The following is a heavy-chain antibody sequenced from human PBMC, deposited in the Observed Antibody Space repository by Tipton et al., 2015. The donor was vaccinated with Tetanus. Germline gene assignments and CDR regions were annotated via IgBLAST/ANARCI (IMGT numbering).Heavy chain of an antibody. V-gene: IGHV3-48*02. CDR2: ISSSSSTI. CDR1: GFTFSSYS. D-gene: IGHD1-14*01. Sequence: GSLRLSCAASGFTFSSYSMNWVRQAPGKGLEWVSYISSSSSTIYYADSVKGRFTISRDNAKNSLYLQMNSLRDEDTAVYYCARETTQYYYCYGMYVGGQGPTVTVSS. J-gene: IGHJ6*02. CDR3: ARETTQYYYCYGMYV.